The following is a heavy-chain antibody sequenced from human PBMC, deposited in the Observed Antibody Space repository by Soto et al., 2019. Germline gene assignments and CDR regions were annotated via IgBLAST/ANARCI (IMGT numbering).Heavy chain of an antibody. CDR1: GFTFSSYA. CDR3: AKEDGGQLLWFGELISPLDY. J-gene: IGHJ4*02. D-gene: IGHD3-10*01. Sequence: GGSLRLSCAASGFTFSSYAMSWVRQAPGKGLEWVSAISGSGGSTYYADSVKGRFTISRDNSKNTLYLQMNSLRAEDTAVYYCAKEDGGQLLWFGELISPLDYWGQGTLVTVSS. V-gene: IGHV3-23*01. CDR2: ISGSGGST.